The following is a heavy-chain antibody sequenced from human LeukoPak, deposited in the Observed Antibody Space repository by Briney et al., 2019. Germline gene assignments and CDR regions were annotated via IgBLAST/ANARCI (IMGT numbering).Heavy chain of an antibody. CDR1: GFTFTSYA. Sequence: GGSLRLSCEASGFTFTSYAMSWVRQAPGKGLVWVSRINSDGRSTSYADSVKGRFTISRDNAKNTLYLQMNSLTAEDTAVYYCARVAYGSSWYVDYWGQGNLVTVSS. V-gene: IGHV3-74*01. J-gene: IGHJ4*02. CDR3: ARVAYGSSWYVDY. CDR2: INSDGRST. D-gene: IGHD6-13*01.